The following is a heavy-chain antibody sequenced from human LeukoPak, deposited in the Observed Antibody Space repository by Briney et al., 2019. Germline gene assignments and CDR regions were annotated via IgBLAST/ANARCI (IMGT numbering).Heavy chain of an antibody. D-gene: IGHD3-22*01. J-gene: IGHJ3*02. CDR1: GYTFTGYY. CDR2: INPNSGGT. CDR3: ASQYSDDSSGSTDAFDI. Sequence: ASVKVSCKASGYTFTGYYMHWVRQAPGQGLEWMGRINPNSGGTNYAQKFQGRVTMTRDTSISTAYMELSRLRSDDTAVYYCASQYSDDSSGSTDAFDIWGQGTMVTVSS. V-gene: IGHV1-2*06.